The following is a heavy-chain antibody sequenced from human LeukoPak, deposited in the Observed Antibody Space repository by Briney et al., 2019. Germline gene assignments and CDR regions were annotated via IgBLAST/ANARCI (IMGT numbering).Heavy chain of an antibody. J-gene: IGHJ5*02. Sequence: GGSLRLSCAASGFTFSSYGMHWVRQAPGKGLEWAAFIRYDGSNKYYADSVKGRFTISRDNSKNTLYLQMNSLRAEDTAVYYCAKDPYYYGSGSYSGWFDPWGQGTLVTVSS. V-gene: IGHV3-30*02. CDR3: AKDPYYYGSGSYSGWFDP. CDR2: IRYDGSNK. CDR1: GFTFSSYG. D-gene: IGHD3-10*01.